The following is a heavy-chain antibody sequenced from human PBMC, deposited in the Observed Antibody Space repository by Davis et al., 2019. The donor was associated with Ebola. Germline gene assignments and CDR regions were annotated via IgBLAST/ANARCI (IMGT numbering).Heavy chain of an antibody. CDR1: GFTVSSNY. Sequence: GESLKISCAVSGFTVSSNYMSWVRQAPGKGLEWVSVIYSGGSTYYADSVKGRFTISRHNSKNTLYLQMNSLRAEDTAVYYCARSYGDYAMDVWGQGTTVTVSS. D-gene: IGHD4-17*01. CDR3: ARSYGDYAMDV. J-gene: IGHJ6*02. V-gene: IGHV3-53*04. CDR2: IYSGGST.